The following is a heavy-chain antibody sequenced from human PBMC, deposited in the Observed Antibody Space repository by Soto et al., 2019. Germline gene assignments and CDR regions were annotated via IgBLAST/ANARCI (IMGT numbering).Heavy chain of an antibody. CDR1: GGSISSYY. CDR2: IYYSGST. D-gene: IGHD1-26*01. J-gene: IGHJ4*02. V-gene: IGHV4-59*01. CDR3: AREGVGANYFDY. Sequence: SETLSLTCTVSGGSISSYYWSWIRQPPGKGPEWIGYIYYSGSTNYNPSLKSRVTISVDTSKNQFSLKLSSVNAADTAVYYCAREGVGANYFDYWGQGTLVTVSS.